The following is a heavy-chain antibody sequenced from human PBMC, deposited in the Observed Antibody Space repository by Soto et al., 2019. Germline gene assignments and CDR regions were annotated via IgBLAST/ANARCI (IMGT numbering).Heavy chain of an antibody. CDR3: GGGYTDAFDI. J-gene: IGHJ3*02. D-gene: IGHD1-1*01. CDR2: INSDGSST. Sequence: XXSLSLSCAASGFAFNTAGVDWVRQAPGKGLVCVSRINSDGSSTSYADSVKGRFTISRDNAKNTLYLQMNSLRAEDTAVYYCGGGYTDAFDIWGQGTMVTVSS. V-gene: IGHV3-74*01. CDR1: GFAFNTAG.